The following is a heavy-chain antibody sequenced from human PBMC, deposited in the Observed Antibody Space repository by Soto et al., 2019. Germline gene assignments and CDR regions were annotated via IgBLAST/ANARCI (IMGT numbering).Heavy chain of an antibody. CDR3: ARDHNGIVGATGGDWFDP. CDR1: GYTFTSYG. Sequence: QVQLVQSGAEVKKPGASVKVSCKASGYTFTSYGISWVRQAPGQGLEWMGWISAYNGNTNYAQKLQGRVTMTTDTSTSPAYMELRSLRSDDTAVYYCARDHNGIVGATGGDWFDPWGQGTLVTVSS. V-gene: IGHV1-18*01. D-gene: IGHD1-26*01. CDR2: ISAYNGNT. J-gene: IGHJ5*02.